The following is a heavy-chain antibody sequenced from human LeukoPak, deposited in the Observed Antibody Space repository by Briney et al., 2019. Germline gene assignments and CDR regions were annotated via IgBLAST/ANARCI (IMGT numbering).Heavy chain of an antibody. CDR3: ARDLPGNYYGSGSYDY. J-gene: IGHJ4*02. V-gene: IGHV3-66*01. D-gene: IGHD3-10*01. CDR1: GFTVSSNY. CDR2: IYSGGDT. Sequence: GGSLRLSCAASGFTVSSNYMSWVRQAPGKGLEWVSVIYSGGDTYYADSVKGRFTISRDNSKNTIYLQMNSLRAEDTALYYCARDLPGNYYGSGSYDYWGQGTLVTVSS.